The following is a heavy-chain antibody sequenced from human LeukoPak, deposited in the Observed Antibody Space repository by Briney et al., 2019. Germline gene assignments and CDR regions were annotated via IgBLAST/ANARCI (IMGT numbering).Heavy chain of an antibody. Sequence: SQTLSLTCTVSGGSISSGDYYWSWIRQPPGKGLEWIGYIYYSGSTYYNPSLKSRVTISVDTSKNQFSLKLSSVTAADTAVYYCARDPRYSSGWRGPFDYWGQGTLVTVSS. J-gene: IGHJ4*02. D-gene: IGHD6-19*01. CDR1: GGSISSGDYY. V-gene: IGHV4-30-4*08. CDR2: IYYSGST. CDR3: ARDPRYSSGWRGPFDY.